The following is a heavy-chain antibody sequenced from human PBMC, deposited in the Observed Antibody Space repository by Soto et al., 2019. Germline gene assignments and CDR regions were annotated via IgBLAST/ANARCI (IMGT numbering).Heavy chain of an antibody. D-gene: IGHD3-22*01. Sequence: QVQLQESGPGLVKPSQTLFLTCTVSGGSISSGGYYWSWIRQHPGKGLEWIGYIYYSGSTYYNPSLKSRVTISVDTSKNQFSLKLSSVTAADTAVYYCARDIHYYDSSGDLNDAFDIWGQGTMVTVSS. J-gene: IGHJ3*02. CDR3: ARDIHYYDSSGDLNDAFDI. CDR1: GGSISSGGYY. V-gene: IGHV4-31*03. CDR2: IYYSGST.